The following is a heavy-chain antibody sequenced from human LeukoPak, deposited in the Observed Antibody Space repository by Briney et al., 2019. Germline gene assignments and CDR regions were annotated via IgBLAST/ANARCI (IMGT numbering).Heavy chain of an antibody. Sequence: SETLSLTCTVSGGSVSSGSYYWSWIRQPPGKGLEWIGYIYYSRSTHYNPSLKSRVTISVDTSKNQFSLKLSSVTAADTAVYYCATGNPGESLYGMDVWGKGTTVTVSS. D-gene: IGHD3-16*02. CDR1: GGSVSSGSYY. CDR3: ATGNPGESLYGMDV. J-gene: IGHJ6*04. CDR2: IYYSRST. V-gene: IGHV4-61*01.